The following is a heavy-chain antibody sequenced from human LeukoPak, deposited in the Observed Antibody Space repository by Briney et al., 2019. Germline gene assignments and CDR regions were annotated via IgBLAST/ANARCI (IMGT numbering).Heavy chain of an antibody. J-gene: IGHJ4*02. CDR1: GGSFSGYY. D-gene: IGHD3-22*01. CDR3: ARAYESSGYRGLGYFDY. Sequence: SETLALPCAVYGGSFSGYYWSWIRQPPGKQLEWIVEINHSGSTNYNPSLKSRVTISLDTSKNQFSLRLTSVTAADTAVYYCARAYESSGYRGLGYFDYWGQGTLVTVSS. V-gene: IGHV4-34*01. CDR2: INHSGST.